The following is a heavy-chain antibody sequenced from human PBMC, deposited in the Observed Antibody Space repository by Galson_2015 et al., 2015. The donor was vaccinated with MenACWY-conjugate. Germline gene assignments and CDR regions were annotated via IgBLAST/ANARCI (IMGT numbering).Heavy chain of an antibody. CDR1: GYTLTELS. J-gene: IGHJ4*02. CDR2: FDPEDGET. V-gene: IGHV1-24*01. D-gene: IGHD1-1*01. CDR3: ATALLYNWNDQIDY. Sequence: SVKVSCKVSGYTLTELSMHWVRQAPGKGLEWMGGFDPEDGETIYAQKFQGRVTMTEDTSTDTAYMELSSLRSEDTAVYYCATALLYNWNDQIDYWGQGTLVTVSS.